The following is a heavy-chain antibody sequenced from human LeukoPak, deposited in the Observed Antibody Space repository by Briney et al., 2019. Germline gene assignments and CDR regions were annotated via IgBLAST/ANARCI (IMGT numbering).Heavy chain of an antibody. CDR3: ARGLVNIPRTVVPAAGGY. D-gene: IGHD2-2*01. Sequence: ASVKVSCKASGYTFTNYDINWVRQPTGQGLEWMGWMNPNSGNTGYAQKFQGRVTMTRNTSISTAYMELSSLRSEDTAVYYCARGLVNIPRTVVPAAGGYWGQGTLVTVSS. CDR2: MNPNSGNT. J-gene: IGHJ4*02. V-gene: IGHV1-8*02. CDR1: GYTFTNYD.